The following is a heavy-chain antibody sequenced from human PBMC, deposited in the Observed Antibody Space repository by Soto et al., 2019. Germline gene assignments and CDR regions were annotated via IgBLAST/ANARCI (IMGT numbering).Heavy chain of an antibody. Sequence: TLSLTCTLSGGSISRGGYYWSWIRQHPGKGLEWIGYIYYSGSTYYNPSLKSRVTISVHTSKKQFSLKLSSVPHSVTAVYYCARDTRGYSGYDFGHWGQGTLVTVSS. D-gene: IGHD5-12*01. CDR2: IYYSGST. V-gene: IGHV4-31*03. CDR1: GGSISRGGYY. J-gene: IGHJ4*02. CDR3: ARDTRGYSGYDFGH.